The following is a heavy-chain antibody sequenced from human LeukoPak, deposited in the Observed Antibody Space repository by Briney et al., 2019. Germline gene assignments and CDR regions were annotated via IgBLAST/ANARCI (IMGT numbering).Heavy chain of an antibody. D-gene: IGHD6-19*01. CDR1: GFTFSSYS. CDR2: ISSSSSYI. J-gene: IGHJ4*02. CDR3: ARDRGSGWYPNFDY. Sequence: SGGSLRLSCAASGFTFSSYSTNWVRQAPGKGLEWVSSISSSSSYIYYADSVKGRFTISRDNAKNSLYLQMNSLRAEDTAVYYCARDRGSGWYPNFDYWGQGTLVTVSS. V-gene: IGHV3-21*01.